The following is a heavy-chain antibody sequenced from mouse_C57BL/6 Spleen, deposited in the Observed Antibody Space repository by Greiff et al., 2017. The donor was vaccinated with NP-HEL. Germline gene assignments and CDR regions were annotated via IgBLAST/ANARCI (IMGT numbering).Heavy chain of an antibody. D-gene: IGHD1-1*01. V-gene: IGHV1-26*01. J-gene: IGHJ1*03. CDR1: GYTFTDYY. Sequence: VQLQQSGPELVKPGASVKISCKASGYTFTDYYMNWVKQSHGKSLEWIGDINPNNGGTSYNQKFKGKATLTVDKSSSTAYMELRSLTSEDSAVYYCARGDYYGSSYVWYFDVWGTGTTVTVSS. CDR3: ARGDYYGSSYVWYFDV. CDR2: INPNNGGT.